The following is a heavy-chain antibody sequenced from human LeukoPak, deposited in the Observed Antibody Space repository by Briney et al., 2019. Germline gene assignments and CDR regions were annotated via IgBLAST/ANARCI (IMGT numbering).Heavy chain of an antibody. CDR1: GYSISSGYY. V-gene: IGHV4-38-2*02. Sequence: SETLSLTCTVSGYSISSGYYWGWIRQPPGKGLEWIGSIYHSGSTYYNPSLKSRVTISVDTPKNQFSLKLSSVTAADTAVYYCARSLHGWFDPWGQGTLVTVSS. D-gene: IGHD4-17*01. CDR2: IYHSGST. CDR3: ARSLHGWFDP. J-gene: IGHJ5*02.